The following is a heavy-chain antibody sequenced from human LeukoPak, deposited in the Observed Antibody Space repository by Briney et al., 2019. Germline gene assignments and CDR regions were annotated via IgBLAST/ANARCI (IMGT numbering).Heavy chain of an antibody. CDR1: GFTVSNNY. CDR2: ISSSSSYI. V-gene: IGHV3-21*04. J-gene: IGHJ5*02. D-gene: IGHD6-19*01. Sequence: GGSLRLSCAASGFTVSNNYMNWVRQAPGKGLEWVSSISSSSSYIYYADSVKGRFTISRDNAKSSLYLQMNSLRAEDTAVYYCARGLDSSGWYQSWFDPWGQGTLVTVSS. CDR3: ARGLDSSGWYQSWFDP.